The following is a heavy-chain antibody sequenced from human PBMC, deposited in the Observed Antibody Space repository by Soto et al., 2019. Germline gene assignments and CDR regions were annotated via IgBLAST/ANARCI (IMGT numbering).Heavy chain of an antibody. CDR2: MNPNSGNT. Sequence: QVQLVQSGAEVKKPGASVKVSCKASGYTFTSYDINWVRQATGQGLEGMGWMNPNSGNTGYAQKFQGRVTMTRNTSISTAYMELSSLRSDDTAVHYCARLYYDIFRQENWFDPWGQGTLVTVSS. J-gene: IGHJ5*02. D-gene: IGHD3-9*01. CDR3: ARLYYDIFRQENWFDP. CDR1: GYTFTSYD. V-gene: IGHV1-8*01.